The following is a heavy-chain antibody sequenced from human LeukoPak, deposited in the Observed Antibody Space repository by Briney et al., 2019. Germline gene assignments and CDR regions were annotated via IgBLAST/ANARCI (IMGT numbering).Heavy chain of an antibody. V-gene: IGHV3-30*18. D-gene: IGHD6-13*01. CDR1: GFTFSSYG. J-gene: IGHJ4*02. Sequence: PGRSLRLSCAASGFTFSSYGMHWVRQAPGKGLEWVAVISYDGSNKYYEDSVKGRFTISRDNSKNTLYLQMNSLRAEDTAVYYCAKDSRASAAALDYWGQGTLVTVSS. CDR2: ISYDGSNK. CDR3: AKDSRASAAALDY.